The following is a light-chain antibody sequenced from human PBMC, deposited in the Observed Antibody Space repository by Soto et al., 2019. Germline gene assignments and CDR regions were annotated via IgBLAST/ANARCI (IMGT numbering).Light chain of an antibody. J-gene: IGLJ3*02. CDR3: AAWDDSLNGYRV. CDR1: SSNIGSNT. V-gene: IGLV1-44*01. CDR2: SNN. Sequence: QSVLTQPPSASGTPGQRVTISCSGSSSNIGSNTVNWYQQLPGTAPKLLIYSNNQRPSGVPDRFSGSKSGASASLAISGLQCEDEADYYCAAWDDSLNGYRVFGGGTKVTVL.